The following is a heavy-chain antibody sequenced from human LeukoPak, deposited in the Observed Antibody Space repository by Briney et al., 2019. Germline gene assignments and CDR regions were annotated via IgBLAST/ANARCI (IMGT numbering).Heavy chain of an antibody. J-gene: IGHJ5*02. V-gene: IGHV1-46*01. CDR2: INPSGGST. CDR1: GYTFTSYY. CDR3: ARVAYGYGLVDP. D-gene: IGHD5-18*01. Sequence: ASVKVSCKASGYTFTSYYMYWVRQAPGQGLEWMGIINPSGGSTSYAQKFRGRVTMTRDMSTSTVYMELSSLRSEDTAVYYCARVAYGYGLVDPWGQGTLITVSS.